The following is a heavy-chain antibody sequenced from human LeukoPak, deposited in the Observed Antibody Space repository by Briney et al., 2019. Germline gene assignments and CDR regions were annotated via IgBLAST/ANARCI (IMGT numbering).Heavy chain of an antibody. V-gene: IGHV4-61*09. Sequence: SETLSLTCTVSGGSISSGSYYWSWIRQPAGKGLEWIGHIYTSGSTNYNPSLKSRVTISVDTSKNQFSLRLSSVTAADTAIYYCARDRGSSGWFDYWGRGTLVTVSS. J-gene: IGHJ4*02. D-gene: IGHD6-19*01. CDR1: GGSISSGSYY. CDR2: IYTSGST. CDR3: ARDRGSSGWFDY.